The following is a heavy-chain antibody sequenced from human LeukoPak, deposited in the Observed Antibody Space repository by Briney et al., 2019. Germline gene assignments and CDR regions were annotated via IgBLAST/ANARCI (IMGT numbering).Heavy chain of an antibody. D-gene: IGHD6-13*01. Sequence: ASVKVSCKASGYTFTGYYMHWVRQAPGKGLEWMGGFDPEDGETIYAQKFQGRVTMTEDTSTDTAYMELSSLRSEDTAVYYCATDPVSWHPGGDYWGQGTLVTVSS. CDR1: GYTFTGYY. CDR2: FDPEDGET. V-gene: IGHV1-24*01. J-gene: IGHJ4*02. CDR3: ATDPVSWHPGGDY.